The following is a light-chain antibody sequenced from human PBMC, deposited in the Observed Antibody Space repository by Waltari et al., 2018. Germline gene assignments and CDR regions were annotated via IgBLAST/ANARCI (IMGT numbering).Light chain of an antibody. CDR2: DAS. CDR1: HSINTN. CDR3: QQYNNWPPA. Sequence: MTQSPDTLSASPGERITLSCRASHSINTNFAWYQRKPGQAPRLLISDASTRAAGVPARFSGSGSGTEFTLTISSLQSEDFAVYYCQQYNNWPPAFGQGTKVESK. J-gene: IGKJ1*01. V-gene: IGKV3-15*01.